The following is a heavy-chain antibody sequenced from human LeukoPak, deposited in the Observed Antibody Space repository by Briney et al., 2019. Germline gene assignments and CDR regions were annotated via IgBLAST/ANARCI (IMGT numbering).Heavy chain of an antibody. Sequence: SETLSLTCAVYGGSFSGYYWSWIRQPPGKGLEWIGEINHSGSTNYNPSLKSRVTISVDTSKNQFSLKLSSVTAADTAVYYCARASPMVRGVIINFDYWGQGTLVTVSS. D-gene: IGHD3-10*01. CDR2: INHSGST. CDR1: GGSFSGYY. J-gene: IGHJ4*02. CDR3: ARASPMVRGVIINFDY. V-gene: IGHV4-34*01.